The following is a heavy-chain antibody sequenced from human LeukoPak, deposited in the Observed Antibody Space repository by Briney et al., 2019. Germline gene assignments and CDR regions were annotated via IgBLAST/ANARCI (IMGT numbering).Heavy chain of an antibody. D-gene: IGHD1-26*01. CDR2: MNPNSGNT. CDR1: GYTFTSYD. J-gene: IGHJ6*02. V-gene: IGHV1-8*01. CDR3: WMIPSGSYPHYGMDV. Sequence: ASVKVSCKASGYTFTSYDINWVRQATGQGLEWMGWMNPNSGNTGYAQKFQVRVTMTRNTSISTAYMELSSLRSDDTAVFYCWMIPSGSYPHYGMDVWGQGTTVTVSS.